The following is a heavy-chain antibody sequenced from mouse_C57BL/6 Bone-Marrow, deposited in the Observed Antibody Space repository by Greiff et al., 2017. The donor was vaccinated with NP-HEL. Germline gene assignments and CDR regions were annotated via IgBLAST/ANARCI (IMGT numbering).Heavy chain of an antibody. CDR2: INYDGSST. CDR1: GFTFSDYY. Sequence: LVESEGGLVQPGSSMKLSCTASGFTFSDYYMAWVRQVPEKGLEWVANINYDGSSTYYLDSLKSRFIISRDNAKNILYLQMSSLKSEDTATYYCARVYYGNYGYAMDYWGQGTSVTVSS. J-gene: IGHJ4*01. V-gene: IGHV5-16*01. D-gene: IGHD2-1*01. CDR3: ARVYYGNYGYAMDY.